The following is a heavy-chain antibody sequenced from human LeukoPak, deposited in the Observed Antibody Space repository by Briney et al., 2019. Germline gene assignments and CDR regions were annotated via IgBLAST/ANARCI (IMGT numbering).Heavy chain of an antibody. CDR1: GGTFSSYA. CDR2: IIPIFGTA. J-gene: IGHJ4*02. CDR3: ARVPGYDFWSGYYDY. V-gene: IGHV1-69*05. Sequence: ASVKVSCKASGGTFSSYAISWVRQAPGQGLEWMGRIIPIFGTANYAQKFQGRVTITTDESTSTAYMELSSLRSEDTAVYYCARVPGYDFWSGYYDYRGQGTLVTVSS. D-gene: IGHD3-3*01.